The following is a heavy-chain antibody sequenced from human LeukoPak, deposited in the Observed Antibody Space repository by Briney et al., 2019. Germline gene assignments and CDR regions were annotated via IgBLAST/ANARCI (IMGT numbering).Heavy chain of an antibody. CDR2: INPKNGGT. D-gene: IGHD6-25*01. V-gene: IGHV1-2*02. CDR3: VVSIQAAAIPAFDS. CDR1: GYIFPHN. Sequence: ASVNVSCKASGYIFPHNIHWVRQAPGQGHEFMGWINPKNGGTKYAQNFQGRVTMTRDTSISTVYMELSSLGSDDTAVYYCVVSIQAAAIPAFDSWGQGTLVTVSS. J-gene: IGHJ4*02.